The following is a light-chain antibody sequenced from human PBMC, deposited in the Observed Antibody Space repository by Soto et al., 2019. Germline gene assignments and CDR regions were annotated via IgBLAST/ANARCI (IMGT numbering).Light chain of an antibody. Sequence: QSVLTQPASVSGSPGQSITISCTGTSSDVGSYNLVSWYQQHPGKAPKLMIYEGSKRPSGVSNRFSGSKSGNTASLTISGLQAEVEADYYCCSYAGSSTFDVVFGGGTKVTVL. J-gene: IGLJ2*01. CDR1: SSDVGSYNL. CDR3: CSYAGSSTFDVV. CDR2: EGS. V-gene: IGLV2-23*03.